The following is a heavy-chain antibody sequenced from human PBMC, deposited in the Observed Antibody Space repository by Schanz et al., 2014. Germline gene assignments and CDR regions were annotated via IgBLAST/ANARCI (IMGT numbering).Heavy chain of an antibody. CDR1: GFTFSDAW. J-gene: IGHJ4*02. CDR2: IKSKTDGGTT. V-gene: IGHV3-15*01. D-gene: IGHD6-19*01. CDR3: TTYCDGGCAIDN. Sequence: EVQLVESGGGLVQPGGSLRLSCAASGFTFSDAWMTWVRQAPGKGLEWVGRIKSKTDGGTTDYAAPVKGRFTISRDDSKNTLLLQMNSLKTEDTAVYYCTTYCDGGCAIDNWGLGALVTVSS.